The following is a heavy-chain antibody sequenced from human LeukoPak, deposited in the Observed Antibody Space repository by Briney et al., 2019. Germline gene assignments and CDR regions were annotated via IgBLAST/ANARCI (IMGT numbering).Heavy chain of an antibody. J-gene: IGHJ4*02. Sequence: GGSLRLSCAASGFTFSSYWMSWVRQAPGKGLERVANIKQDGSEKYYVDSVKGRFTISRDNAKNSLYLQMNSLRAEDTAVYYCARDALWFGELLSDYWGQGTLVTVSS. CDR3: ARDALWFGELLSDY. CDR2: IKQDGSEK. CDR1: GFTFSSYW. V-gene: IGHV3-7*01. D-gene: IGHD3-10*01.